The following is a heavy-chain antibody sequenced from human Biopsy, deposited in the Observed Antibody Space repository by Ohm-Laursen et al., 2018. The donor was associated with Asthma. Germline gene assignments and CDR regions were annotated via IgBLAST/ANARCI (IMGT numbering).Heavy chain of an antibody. Sequence: SVKVSCKASGYTFIGCHIHWMRQAPGQGLEWMGRINPNSGGTNYAQKFQGRVTMTRDTSISTAYMEVSRLRFDDTAVYYCARGQKSAGDRWFDPWGQGTLVTVSP. J-gene: IGHJ5*02. V-gene: IGHV1-2*06. CDR3: ARGQKSAGDRWFDP. CDR2: INPNSGGT. D-gene: IGHD6-13*01. CDR1: GYTFIGCH.